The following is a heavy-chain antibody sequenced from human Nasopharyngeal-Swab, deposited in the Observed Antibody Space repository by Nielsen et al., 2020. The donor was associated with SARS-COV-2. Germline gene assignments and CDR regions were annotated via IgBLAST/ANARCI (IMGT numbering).Heavy chain of an antibody. CDR3: SKDLRGPVDY. V-gene: IGHV3-23*01. Sequence: GESLKISCAASGFTFSSYSMSWLRQAPGKGLEWFSTITGNGDTTDYAGSVKGRFTISRDNAENTLYLQMNNLRAEDTAVYYCSKDLRGPVDYWGQGTLVTVSS. CDR1: GFTFSSYS. J-gene: IGHJ4*02. D-gene: IGHD3-10*01. CDR2: ITGNGDTT.